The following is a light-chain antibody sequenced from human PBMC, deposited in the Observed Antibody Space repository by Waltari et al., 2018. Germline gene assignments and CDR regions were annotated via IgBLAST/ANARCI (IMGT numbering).Light chain of an antibody. CDR3: CSYAGSDTFVV. CDR1: SSVVGSYNL. V-gene: IGLV2-23*02. CDR2: EVS. J-gene: IGLJ2*01. Sequence: SALTQPASVSGSPGPSITISCTGTSSVVGSYNLVSWYQQHPDKAPKLMIYEVSNRPSGVSDRFSGSKSGNTASLTISGLQAEDEADYYCCSYAGSDTFVVLGGGTKLTVL.